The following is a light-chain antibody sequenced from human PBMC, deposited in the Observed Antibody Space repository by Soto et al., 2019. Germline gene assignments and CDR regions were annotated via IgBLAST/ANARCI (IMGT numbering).Light chain of an antibody. J-gene: IGKJ1*01. V-gene: IGKV3-20*01. CDR2: GTS. CDR1: QSVSSSY. Sequence: EMVLTQSPGTLSLSPGERATLSCRASQSVSSSYLAWYQQKPGQAPRLLIDGTSSRATAIPDRFSGSGSGTDFTLTISRPEPEEFAVYYCQQYGSSSWTFGQGTKVEIK. CDR3: QQYGSSSWT.